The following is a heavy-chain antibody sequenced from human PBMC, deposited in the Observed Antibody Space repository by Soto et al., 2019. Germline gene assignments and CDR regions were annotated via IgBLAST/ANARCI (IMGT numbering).Heavy chain of an antibody. Sequence: SETLSLTCAVSGYSISSGYYWGWIRQPPGKGRGWIGSIYHSGSTYYNPSLKSRVTISVDTSKNQSSLKLSYVSAADTAVYYCARGRFLEWLFDDWGQGTLVTVSS. CDR2: IYHSGST. CDR1: GYSISSGYY. D-gene: IGHD3-3*01. J-gene: IGHJ4*01. V-gene: IGHV4-38-2*01. CDR3: ARGRFLEWLFDD.